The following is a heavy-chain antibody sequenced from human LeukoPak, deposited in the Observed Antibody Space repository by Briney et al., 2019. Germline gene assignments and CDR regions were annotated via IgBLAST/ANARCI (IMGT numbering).Heavy chain of an antibody. CDR3: ARDAASDCGSSHWYFDL. CDR1: GYTFTGYY. J-gene: IGHJ2*01. V-gene: IGHV1-2*02. CDR2: INPNSGGT. D-gene: IGHD3-10*01. Sequence: GASVKVSCKASGYTFTGYYMHWVRQAPGQGLEWMGWINPNSGGTNYAQKFQGRVTMTRDTSISRAYMELSRLKSDDTAVYYCARDAASDCGSSHWYFDLWGRGTLVTVSS.